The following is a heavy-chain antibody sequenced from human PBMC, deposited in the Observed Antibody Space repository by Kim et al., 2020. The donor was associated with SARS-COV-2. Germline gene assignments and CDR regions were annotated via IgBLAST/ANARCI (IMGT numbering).Heavy chain of an antibody. CDR2: IYYSGST. D-gene: IGHD4-17*01. CDR1: GGSISSSNYY. CDR3: ARRPGYGGNLRRPGPLDY. Sequence: SETLSLTCTVSGGSISSSNYYWGWIRQPPGKGLEWIGTIYYSGSTYYNPSLKSRVTISVDSSKNQFSLKLSSVTAADTAVYYCARRPGYGGNLRRPGPLDYWGQGTMVTVSS. J-gene: IGHJ4*02. V-gene: IGHV4-39*01.